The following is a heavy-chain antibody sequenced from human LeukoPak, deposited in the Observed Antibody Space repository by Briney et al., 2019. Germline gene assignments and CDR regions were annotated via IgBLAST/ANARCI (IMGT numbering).Heavy chain of an antibody. CDR1: GFTFSSYA. CDR3: ARAGYDFWSGHYYYYGMDV. V-gene: IGHV3-30-3*01. Sequence: GRSLRLSCAASGFTFSSYAMHWVRRAPGKGLEWVAVISYDGSNKYYADSVKGRFTISRDNSKNTLYLQMNSLRAEDTAVYYCARAGYDFWSGHYYYYGMDVWGQGTTVTVSS. J-gene: IGHJ6*02. D-gene: IGHD3-3*01. CDR2: ISYDGSNK.